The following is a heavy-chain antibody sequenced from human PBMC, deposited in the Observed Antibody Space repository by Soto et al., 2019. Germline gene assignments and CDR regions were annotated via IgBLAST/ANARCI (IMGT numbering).Heavy chain of an antibody. J-gene: IGHJ6*03. V-gene: IGHV1-69*13. Sequence: ASVKVSCKASGGTLSSYAISWARQAPGQGLEWMGRIIPIFGTANYAQKFQGRVTITADESTSTAYMELRSLRSEDTAVYYCARTIAAAGSGDYYYYYMDVWGKGTTVTVSS. CDR1: GGTLSSYA. CDR2: IIPIFGTA. D-gene: IGHD6-13*01. CDR3: ARTIAAAGSGDYYYYYMDV.